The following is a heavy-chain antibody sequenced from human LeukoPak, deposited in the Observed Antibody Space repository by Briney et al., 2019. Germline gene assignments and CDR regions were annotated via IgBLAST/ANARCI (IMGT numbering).Heavy chain of an antibody. Sequence: SETLSLTCTVSGGSISSYYWSWIRQPPGKGLEWIGYIYYSGSTNYNPSLKRRVTISVDTSKNQFSLKLSSVTAADTAVYYCARERNWGVDYWGQGTLVTVSS. J-gene: IGHJ4*02. V-gene: IGHV4-59*01. CDR1: GGSISSYY. CDR2: IYYSGST. D-gene: IGHD7-27*01. CDR3: ARERNWGVDY.